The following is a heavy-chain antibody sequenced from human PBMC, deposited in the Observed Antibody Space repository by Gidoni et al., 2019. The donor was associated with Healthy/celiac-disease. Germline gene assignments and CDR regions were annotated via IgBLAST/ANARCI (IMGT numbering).Heavy chain of an antibody. D-gene: IGHD2-2*01. CDR3: ARGQVVPRGHGGWFDP. Sequence: QVQLQQWGAGLLKPSETLSLTCAVYGGSFSGYYWSWIRQPPGKGLEWIGEINHSGSTNYNPSLKSRVTISVDTSKNQFSLKLSSVTAADTAVYYCARGQVVPRGHGGWFDPWGQGTLVTVSS. CDR1: GGSFSGYY. CDR2: INHSGST. V-gene: IGHV4-34*01. J-gene: IGHJ5*02.